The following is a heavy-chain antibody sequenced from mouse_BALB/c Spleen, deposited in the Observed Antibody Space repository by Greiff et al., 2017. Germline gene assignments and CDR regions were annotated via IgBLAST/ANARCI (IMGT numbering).Heavy chain of an antibody. J-gene: IGHJ4*01. Sequence: EVKLLESGGGLVQPGGSLKLSCAASGFDFSRYWRGWVGQAPGKGLEWIGEINPDSSTINYTPSLKDKFIISRDNAKNTLYLQMSKVRSEDTALYYCARPTEIYYGNYAAMDYWGQGTSVTVSS. CDR3: ARPTEIYYGNYAAMDY. V-gene: IGHV4-1*02. CDR2: INPDSSTI. CDR1: GFDFSRYW. D-gene: IGHD2-1*01.